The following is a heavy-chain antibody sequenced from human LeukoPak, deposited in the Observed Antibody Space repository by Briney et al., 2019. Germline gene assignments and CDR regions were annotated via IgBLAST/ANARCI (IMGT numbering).Heavy chain of an antibody. J-gene: IGHJ5*02. CDR1: GGSISSFS. V-gene: IGHV4-4*07. Sequence: SETLSLTCTVSGGSISSFSWNWIRQPAGKGLEGIGRIYTSGNTNYNPSLKSRVTMSVDTSKNHVSLKLSPVTAADTAVYYCARANYGDYVWFDPWGQGTLVTVSS. CDR2: IYTSGNT. CDR3: ARANYGDYVWFDP. D-gene: IGHD4-17*01.